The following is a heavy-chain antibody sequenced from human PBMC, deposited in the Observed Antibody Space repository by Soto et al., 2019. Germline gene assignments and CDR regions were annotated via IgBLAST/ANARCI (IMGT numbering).Heavy chain of an antibody. J-gene: IGHJ4*02. CDR3: ARQLLWFGEGRHILDY. CDR2: TYYRSKWYN. Sequence: QVQLQQSGPGLVKPSQTLSLTCAISGDSVSSNSAAWNWIRQSPSRGLEWLGRTYYRSKWYNDYAVSVKSRIAINPDTSKNQFSRQLNSVTPEDTAVYYCARQLLWFGEGRHILDYWGQGTLVTVSS. CDR1: GDSVSSNSAA. D-gene: IGHD3-10*01. V-gene: IGHV6-1*01.